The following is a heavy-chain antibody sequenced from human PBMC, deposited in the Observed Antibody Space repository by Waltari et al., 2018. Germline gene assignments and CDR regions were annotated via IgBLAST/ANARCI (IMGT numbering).Heavy chain of an antibody. J-gene: IGHJ6*02. CDR1: GGTFSSYA. CDR3: ARCIAVAASPGEYYYYYGMDV. Sequence: QVQLVQSGAEVKKPGSSVKVSCKASGGTFSSYAISWVRQDPGQGLEWMGGIIPIFGTANYAQKFQGRVTITADESTSTAYMELSSLRSEDTAVYYCARCIAVAASPGEYYYYYGMDVWGQGTTVTVSS. V-gene: IGHV1-69*12. D-gene: IGHD6-19*01. CDR2: IIPIFGTA.